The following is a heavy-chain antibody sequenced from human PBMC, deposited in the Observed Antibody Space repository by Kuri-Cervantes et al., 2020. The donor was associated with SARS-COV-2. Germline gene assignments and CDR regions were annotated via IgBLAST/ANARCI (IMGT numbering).Heavy chain of an antibody. CDR2: IYYSGST. V-gene: IGHV4-39*07. Sequence: SETLSLTCTVSGVSVSSSAYYWAWIRQPPGKGLEWIGSIYYSGSTYYNPSLTSRVTMSLDTSKNLFSLRLSSVTAADTAVYYCASRENFGAPVDFWGQGTLVTVSS. J-gene: IGHJ4*02. D-gene: IGHD3-10*01. CDR1: GVSVSSSAYY. CDR3: ASRENFGAPVDF.